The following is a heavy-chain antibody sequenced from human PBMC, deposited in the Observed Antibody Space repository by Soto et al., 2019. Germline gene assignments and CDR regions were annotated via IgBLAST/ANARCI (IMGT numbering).Heavy chain of an antibody. Sequence: SETLSLTCTVSGGSISSSSYYWGWIRQPPGKGLEWIGSIYYSGSTYYNPSLKSRVTISVDTSKNQFSLKLSSVTAADTAVYYCARHREDLPYSGSPVDYWGQGTLVTVSS. CDR2: IYYSGST. CDR3: ARHREDLPYSGSPVDY. J-gene: IGHJ4*02. CDR1: GGSISSSSYY. V-gene: IGHV4-39*01. D-gene: IGHD1-26*01.